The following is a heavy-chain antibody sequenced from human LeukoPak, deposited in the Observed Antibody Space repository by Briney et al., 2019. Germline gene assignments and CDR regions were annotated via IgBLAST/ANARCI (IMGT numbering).Heavy chain of an antibody. CDR3: ARFPPVGDHDN. D-gene: IGHD3-22*01. CDR1: GFTVSSNY. J-gene: IGHJ4*02. V-gene: IGHV3-53*01. Sequence: GGSLRLSCAASGFTVSSNYMSRVRQAPGKGLEWVSVIYSGGSTYYADSVKGRFTISRDNSKNTLYLQMNSLRAEDTAVYYCARFPPVGDHDNWGQGTLVTVSS. CDR2: IYSGGST.